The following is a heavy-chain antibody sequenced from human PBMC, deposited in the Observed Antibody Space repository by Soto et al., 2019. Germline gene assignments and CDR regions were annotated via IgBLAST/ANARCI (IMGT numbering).Heavy chain of an antibody. J-gene: IGHJ4*02. CDR2: IHSSGRQ. V-gene: IGHV4-31*08. CDR1: GGSVSQGGGY. Sequence: TLSLTCSGSGGSVSQGGGYWTWVRQRPARWREGVGRIHSSGRQLYTPSLRIRVTISVATAKHPFSLNVKSGSASDRAGYFCPRMRPINSRHYLEYWGEGSLVTVSS. CDR3: PRMRPINSRHYLEY. D-gene: IGHD2-15*01.